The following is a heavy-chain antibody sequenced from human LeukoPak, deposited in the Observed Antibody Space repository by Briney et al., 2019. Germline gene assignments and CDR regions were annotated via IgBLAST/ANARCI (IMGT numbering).Heavy chain of an antibody. CDR3: AKGHSSSWPVFDY. CDR1: GFTFSSYG. CDR2: IRYDGSNK. J-gene: IGHJ4*02. Sequence: GGSLRLSCAASGFTFSSYGMHWVRPAPGKGLEWVAFIRYDGSNKYYADAVKGRFTISRDNSKNTLYLQMNSLRAEDTAVYYCAKGHSSSWPVFDYWGQGTLVTVSS. V-gene: IGHV3-30*02. D-gene: IGHD6-13*01.